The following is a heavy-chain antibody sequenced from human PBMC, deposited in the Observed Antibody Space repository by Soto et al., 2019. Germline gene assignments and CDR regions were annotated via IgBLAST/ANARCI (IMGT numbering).Heavy chain of an antibody. CDR1: GYTFTSYG. CDR2: ISAYNGNT. J-gene: IGHJ6*02. CDR3: ARVGGLGYCSSTSCKRYGMDV. Sequence: ASVKVSCKASGYTFTSYGISWVRQAPGQGLEWMGWISAYNGNTNYAQKLQGGVTMTTDTSTSTAYMELRSLRSDDTAVYYCARVGGLGYCSSTSCKRYGMDVWGQGTTVNVS. V-gene: IGHV1-18*01. D-gene: IGHD2-2*01.